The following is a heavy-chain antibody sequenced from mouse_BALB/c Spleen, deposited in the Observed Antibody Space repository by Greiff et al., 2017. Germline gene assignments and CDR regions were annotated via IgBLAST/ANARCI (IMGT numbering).Heavy chain of an antibody. CDR3: TRARSTMIATAPMDY. Sequence: EVQRVESGGGLVKPGGSLKLSCAASGFTFSSYTMSWVRQTPEKRLEWVATISSGGSYTYYPDSVKGRFTISRDNAKNTLYLQMSSLKSEDTAMYYCTRARSTMIATAPMDYWGQGTSVTVSS. CDR1: GFTFSSYT. J-gene: IGHJ4*01. V-gene: IGHV5-6-4*01. D-gene: IGHD2-4*01. CDR2: ISSGGSYT.